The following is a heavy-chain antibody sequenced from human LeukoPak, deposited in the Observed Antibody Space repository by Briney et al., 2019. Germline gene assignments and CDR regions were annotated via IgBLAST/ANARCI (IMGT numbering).Heavy chain of an antibody. D-gene: IGHD5-12*01. CDR3: ARPLRGSSGYVVDY. V-gene: IGHV1-18*01. J-gene: IGHJ4*02. CDR2: ISAYNGNT. CDR1: GYTFTSYG. Sequence: GASVKVSCKASGYTFTSYGISWVRQTPGQGLEWMGWISAYNGNTNYAQKLQGRVTMTTDTSTSTAYMELRSLRSDDTAVYYCARPLRGSSGYVVDYWGQGTLVTVSS.